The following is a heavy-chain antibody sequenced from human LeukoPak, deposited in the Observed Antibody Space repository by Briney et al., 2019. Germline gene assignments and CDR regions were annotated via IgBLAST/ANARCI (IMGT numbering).Heavy chain of an antibody. Sequence: ASVKVSRKVSVYTLTELSMHWVRQAPGKGLEWMGGFDPEDGETIYAQKFQGRVTMTEDTSTDTAYMELSSLRSEDTAVYYCATGLTMVRGRLTRYYYYYYGMDVWGQGTTVTVS. D-gene: IGHD3-10*01. CDR2: FDPEDGET. J-gene: IGHJ6*02. V-gene: IGHV1-24*01. CDR3: ATGLTMVRGRLTRYYYYYYGMDV. CDR1: VYTLTELS.